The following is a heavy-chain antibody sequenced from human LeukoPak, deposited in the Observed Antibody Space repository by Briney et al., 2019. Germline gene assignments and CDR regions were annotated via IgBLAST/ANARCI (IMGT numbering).Heavy chain of an antibody. Sequence: SETLSLTCAVYGGSFSGYYWSWIRQPPGKGLEWIGEINHSGSTNYNPSLKSRVTISVDTSKNQFSLKLSSVTAADTAVYYCARHVGYSSGWYWFDPWGQGTLVTVSS. J-gene: IGHJ5*02. V-gene: IGHV4-34*01. D-gene: IGHD6-19*01. CDR1: GGSFSGYY. CDR2: INHSGST. CDR3: ARHVGYSSGWYWFDP.